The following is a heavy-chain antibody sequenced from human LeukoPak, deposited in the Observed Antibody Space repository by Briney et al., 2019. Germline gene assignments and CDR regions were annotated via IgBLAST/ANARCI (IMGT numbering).Heavy chain of an antibody. CDR3: ARGHRVFSGWYPEYFQH. CDR2: IYYSGST. CDR1: GGSISSSSYY. D-gene: IGHD6-19*01. J-gene: IGHJ1*01. V-gene: IGHV4-39*07. Sequence: TSETLSLTCTVSGGSISSSSYYWGWIRQPPGKGLEWIGSIYYSGSTYYNPSLKSRVTISVDTSKNQFSLKLSSVTAADTAVYYCARGHRVFSGWYPEYFQHWGQGTLVTVSS.